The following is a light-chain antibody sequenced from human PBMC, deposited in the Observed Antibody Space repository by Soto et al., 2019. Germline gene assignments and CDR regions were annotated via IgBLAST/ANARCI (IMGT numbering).Light chain of an antibody. Sequence: DIQMTQSPSTLSAFVGERVTINCRASQSISSWVAWYQQKPGKAPKLLIYDAFSLESGVPSRFSGSGFGTEFTLTISSLQPDDFATYYCQQYNSYLLTFGGGTKVDIK. CDR3: QQYNSYLLT. CDR2: DAF. J-gene: IGKJ4*01. V-gene: IGKV1-5*01. CDR1: QSISSW.